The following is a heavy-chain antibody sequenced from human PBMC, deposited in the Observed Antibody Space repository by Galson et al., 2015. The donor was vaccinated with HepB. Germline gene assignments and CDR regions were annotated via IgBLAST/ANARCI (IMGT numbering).Heavy chain of an antibody. V-gene: IGHV1-69*13. J-gene: IGHJ5*02. D-gene: IGHD3-10*01. CDR1: GYTFTSYY. Sequence: SGAEVKKPGASVKVSCKASGYTFTSYYMHWVRQAPGQGLEWMGGIIPIFGTANYAQKFQGRVTITADESTSTAYMELSSLRSEDTAVYYCARAPYYYGSGSATSGTFDPWGQGTLVTVSS. CDR3: ARAPYYYGSGSATSGTFDP. CDR2: IIPIFGTA.